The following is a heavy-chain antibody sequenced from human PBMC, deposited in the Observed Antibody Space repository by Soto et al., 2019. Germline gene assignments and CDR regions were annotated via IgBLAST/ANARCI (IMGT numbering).Heavy chain of an antibody. J-gene: IGHJ4*02. CDR2: INTDGSET. V-gene: IGHV3-74*03. D-gene: IGHD3-16*02. CDR3: ARAIVDRQGPFDY. Sequence: GGSLRLSCSASGFTFSSNWMHWVRRVPGRGLVWVSRINTDGSETTYEDSVEGRFTISRDNAKNMLYLQMSSLRAEDTAVYYCARAIVDRQGPFDYWGQGTLVTVSS. CDR1: GFTFSSNW.